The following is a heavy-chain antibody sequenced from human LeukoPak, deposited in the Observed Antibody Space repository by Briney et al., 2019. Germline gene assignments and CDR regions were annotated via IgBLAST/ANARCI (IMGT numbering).Heavy chain of an antibody. Sequence: ASVTVSCTASGYTFTGYYMHWLRQAPGQGLEWMGWINPNSGGTNYAQKFQGRVTMTRDTSISTAYMELSRLRSDDTAVYYCARGGRRITMVRGVMGCDYWGQGTPVTVSS. V-gene: IGHV1-2*02. CDR1: GYTFTGYY. J-gene: IGHJ4*02. CDR3: ARGGRRITMVRGVMGCDY. D-gene: IGHD3-10*01. CDR2: INPNSGGT.